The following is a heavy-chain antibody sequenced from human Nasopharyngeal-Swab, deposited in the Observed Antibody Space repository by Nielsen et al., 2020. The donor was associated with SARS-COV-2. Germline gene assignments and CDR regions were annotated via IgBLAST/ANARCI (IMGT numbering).Heavy chain of an antibody. CDR1: GFTFSDHY. D-gene: IGHD6-19*01. V-gene: IGHV3-72*01. Sequence: GESLKISCAASGFTFSDHYMDWVRQAPGKGLEWVGRTRNKANSYTTEYAESVKGRFTISRDDSKNSLYLQMNSLKTEDTAVYYCARVRDTVAAYYFDYWGQGTLVTVSS. CDR2: TRNKANSYTT. J-gene: IGHJ4*02. CDR3: ARVRDTVAAYYFDY.